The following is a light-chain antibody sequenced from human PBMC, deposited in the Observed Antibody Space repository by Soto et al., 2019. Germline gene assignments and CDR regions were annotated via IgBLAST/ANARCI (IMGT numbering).Light chain of an antibody. Sequence: EIVLTQSPGTLSLSPGERATLSCRASQSVSSSYLAWYQQKPGQAPRLLIYGASSRATGIPARFSGSRSGPEFTLTINSLQSEDFAIYYCQPYNNWPLTFGGGTKV. CDR3: QPYNNWPLT. V-gene: IGKV3D-15*01. CDR2: GAS. J-gene: IGKJ4*01. CDR1: QSVSSSY.